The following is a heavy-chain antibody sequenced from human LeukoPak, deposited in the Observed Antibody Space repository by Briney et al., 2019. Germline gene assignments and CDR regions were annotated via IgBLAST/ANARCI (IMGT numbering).Heavy chain of an antibody. D-gene: IGHD1-26*01. J-gene: IGHJ4*02. CDR3: ARGWQFVGP. Sequence: SETLSLTCTVSGGSISGYYWSWIRQPPGKGLEWIGYIHYSGSTNYNPSLKSRVTTSVDTSKNQFSLKLSSLTAADTAVYYCARGWQFVGPWGQGTLVTVPS. CDR1: GGSISGYY. V-gene: IGHV4-59*01. CDR2: IHYSGST.